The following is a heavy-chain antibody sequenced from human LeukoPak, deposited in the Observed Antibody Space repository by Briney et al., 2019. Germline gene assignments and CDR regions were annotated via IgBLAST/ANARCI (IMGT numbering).Heavy chain of an antibody. D-gene: IGHD3-3*01. CDR2: IYYSGST. Sequence: SETLSLTCTVSGGSISSYYWSWIRQPPGKGLEWIGYIYYSGSTNYNPSLKSRVTISVDTSKNQFSLKLSSVTAADTAEYYCARASPGDFWSGYYGNWFDPWGQGTLVTVSS. J-gene: IGHJ5*02. CDR1: GGSISSYY. CDR3: ARASPGDFWSGYYGNWFDP. V-gene: IGHV4-59*01.